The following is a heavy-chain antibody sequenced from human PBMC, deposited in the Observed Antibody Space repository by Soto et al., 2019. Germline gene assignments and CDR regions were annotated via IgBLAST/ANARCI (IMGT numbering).Heavy chain of an antibody. CDR2: ISPSDSDT. J-gene: IGHJ4*02. CDR3: ARRAGVMVPLDN. Sequence: DSLKISCKTSGYTFTTYWVGWVRQRPGEGLAWMGIISPSDSDTRYSPSFQADVMFSVDKLLDTAYLEWSRLQTSDTAVYFCARRAGVMVPLDNWGQGAQVTASS. V-gene: IGHV5-51*01. CDR1: GYTFTTYW. D-gene: IGHD3-16*01.